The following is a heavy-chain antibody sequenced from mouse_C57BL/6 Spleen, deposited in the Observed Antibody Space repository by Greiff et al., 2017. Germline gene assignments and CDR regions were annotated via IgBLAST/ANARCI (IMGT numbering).Heavy chain of an antibody. Sequence: QVQLQQPGAELVKPGASVKLSCKASGYTFTSYWMYWVKQRPGQGLEWIGRIHPNSGSTNYNEKFKSKATLSVDNSSSTAYMQLSSLTSEDAAGYYGGSSGLGREVYFGGWGTGTTVTVSS. D-gene: IGHD4-1*01. J-gene: IGHJ1*03. CDR1: GYTFTSYW. V-gene: IGHV1-64*01. CDR3: GSSGLGREVYFGG. CDR2: IHPNSGST.